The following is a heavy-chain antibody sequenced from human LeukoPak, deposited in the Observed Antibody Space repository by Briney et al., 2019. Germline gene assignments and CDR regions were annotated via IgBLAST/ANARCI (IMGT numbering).Heavy chain of an antibody. CDR1: GFTFSSYG. D-gene: IGHD3-10*01. CDR2: IRHDGSNE. V-gene: IGHV3-30*02. Sequence: PGGSLRLSCVGSGFTFSSYGMHWVRQAAGKGLEWVAFIRHDGSNEYYADSVKGRFTVSRDNSKNTLFLQMNSLRVEEMAVYYCAKEVHPYDSGTYYFDYWGRGTPVTVSS. CDR3: AKEVHPYDSGTYYFDY. J-gene: IGHJ4*02.